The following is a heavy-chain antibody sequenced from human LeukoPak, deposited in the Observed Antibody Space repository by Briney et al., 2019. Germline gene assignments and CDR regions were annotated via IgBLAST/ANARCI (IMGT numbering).Heavy chain of an antibody. J-gene: IGHJ4*02. CDR2: ISGSGGRT. Sequence: GGSLRLSCAASGFTFSSYARSWVRQAPGKGLEWVSAISGSGGRTYYADSVKGRFTISRDKSKNALYLQMNSLRGEDTAVYYCAKAMVAASTFDYWGQGTLVTVSS. V-gene: IGHV3-23*01. CDR3: AKAMVAASTFDY. CDR1: GFTFSSYA. D-gene: IGHD5-12*01.